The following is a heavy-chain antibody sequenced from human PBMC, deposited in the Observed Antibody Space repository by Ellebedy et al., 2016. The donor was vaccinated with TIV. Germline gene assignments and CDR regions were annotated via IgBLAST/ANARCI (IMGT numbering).Heavy chain of an antibody. J-gene: IGHJ4*02. CDR2: ISSDGITT. Sequence: GGSLRLSCAASGFAFNNYNMIWVRQATGKGLEWISYISSDGITTDYADSVEGRFTISRDNAKASVYLQMNSLRAEDTAVYYCARDMGRWLQFLAYWGQGTLVTVSS. D-gene: IGHD5-24*01. V-gene: IGHV3-48*03. CDR1: GFAFNNYN. CDR3: ARDMGRWLQFLAY.